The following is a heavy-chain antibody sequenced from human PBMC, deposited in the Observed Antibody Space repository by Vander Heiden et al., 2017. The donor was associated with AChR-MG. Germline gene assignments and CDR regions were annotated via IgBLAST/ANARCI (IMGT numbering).Heavy chain of an antibody. D-gene: IGHD3-16*01. Sequence: QVQLVQSGTEVKKPGAPVKVSCKASGYSSTNYAIHWVRQAPRQRLEWMGSLNAGNGNTKYSQNFQGRVTITRDTSANTAYMELSNLRSEDTAVYYCARDSREYQMLTKTSNWFDPWGQGTLVTVSS. CDR3: ARDSREYQMLTKTSNWFDP. CDR2: LNAGNGNT. V-gene: IGHV1-3*01. CDR1: GYSSTNYA. J-gene: IGHJ5*02.